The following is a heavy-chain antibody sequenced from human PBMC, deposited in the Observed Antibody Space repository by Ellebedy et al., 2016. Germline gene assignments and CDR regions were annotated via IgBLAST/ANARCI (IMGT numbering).Heavy chain of an antibody. D-gene: IGHD4-17*01. Sequence: GGSLRLXCAPSGLTVSSFFMGWVRQAPGKGLEWVSTMRGDGAKTHIADSVKGRCTMSRDIPKNTVYLQMNRLRAEDTAVYYCRQGHYANYWGQGTLVTVSS. V-gene: IGHV3-23*01. J-gene: IGHJ4*02. CDR2: MRGDGAKT. CDR3: RQGHYANY. CDR1: GLTVSSFF.